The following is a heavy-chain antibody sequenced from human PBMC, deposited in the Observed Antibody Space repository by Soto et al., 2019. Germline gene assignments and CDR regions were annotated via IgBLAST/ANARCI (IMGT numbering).Heavy chain of an antibody. Sequence: QVQLVESGGDLVKPGGSLRLSCAASGFPCSDYYMSWIRQAPGKGLEWVSSIGSSSSYTNYADSVKGRFTISRDNAKNSLYLQMNGLRAEDTAVYYCARRRPTGYYNYWGQGTLVTVSA. D-gene: IGHD3-9*01. CDR3: ARRRPTGYYNY. CDR2: IGSSSSYT. V-gene: IGHV3-11*05. J-gene: IGHJ4*02. CDR1: GFPCSDYY.